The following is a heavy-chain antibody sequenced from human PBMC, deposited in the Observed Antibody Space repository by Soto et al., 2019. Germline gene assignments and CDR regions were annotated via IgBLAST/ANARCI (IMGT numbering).Heavy chain of an antibody. CDR2: IYPGDSDA. Sequence: GESLKISCNGSGYSFTTYWLAWVRQMPGKGLEWMGIIYPGDSDARYSPSFQGQVTFSADKSITTAYLQWSSLKASDTAMYYCARTETDYSNGAYAFDIWGQGTMVTLSS. D-gene: IGHD4-4*01. CDR1: GYSFTTYW. V-gene: IGHV5-51*01. CDR3: ARTETDYSNGAYAFDI. J-gene: IGHJ3*02.